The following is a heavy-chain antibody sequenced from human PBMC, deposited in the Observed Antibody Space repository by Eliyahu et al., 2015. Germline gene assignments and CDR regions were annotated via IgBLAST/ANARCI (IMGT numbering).Heavy chain of an antibody. J-gene: IGHJ1*01. Sequence: QVQLQQWGSGLLKPSETLSXXCVVYGGSFSGYYWGWIRQPPGKGLEWIGEINHSGSTNYNPSLKSRVTISVDTSKNQFSLKLSSVTAADTAVYYCARGFRIWQWLDKDFQHWGQGTLVTVSS. V-gene: IGHV4-34*01. CDR3: ARGFRIWQWLDKDFQH. CDR2: INHSGST. D-gene: IGHD6-19*01. CDR1: GGSFSGYY.